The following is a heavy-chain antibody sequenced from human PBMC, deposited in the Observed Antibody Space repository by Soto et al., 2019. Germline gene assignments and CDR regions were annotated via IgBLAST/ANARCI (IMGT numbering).Heavy chain of an antibody. D-gene: IGHD2-8*01. J-gene: IGHJ6*02. V-gene: IGHV1-18*01. CDR1: GYTFTRYG. CDR2: ISGYNGDA. Sequence: QGQLVQSGAEVKMPGASVKVSCKASGYTFTRYGISWVRQAPGQGLEWMGWISGYNGDANYAQRFQGRVSMTIYTSTTTAYMELRTLTSDDTAVYYCAKNGQPPYYYYGLDVWGQGTTVTVSS. CDR3: AKNGQPPYYYYGLDV.